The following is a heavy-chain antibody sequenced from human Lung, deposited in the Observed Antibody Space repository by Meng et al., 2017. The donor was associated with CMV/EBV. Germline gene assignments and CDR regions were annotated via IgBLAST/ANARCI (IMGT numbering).Heavy chain of an antibody. CDR1: GYTFTSYA. CDR3: ARDSPLDGYSLLDY. V-gene: IGHV7-4-1*02. Sequence: RVVHSGSEWKQPWASGKVSCRPSGYTFTSYAINWVRQAPGQGPDWMGWIDPNTGNPTYDQGFTGRFVFSLDTSVSTAYLQINSLRADDTAVYYCARDSPLDGYSLLDYWGQGTLVTVSS. J-gene: IGHJ4*02. CDR2: IDPNTGNP. D-gene: IGHD5-24*01.